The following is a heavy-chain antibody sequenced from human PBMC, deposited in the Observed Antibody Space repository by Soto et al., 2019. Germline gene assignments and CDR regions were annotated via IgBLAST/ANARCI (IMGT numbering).Heavy chain of an antibody. J-gene: IGHJ4*02. D-gene: IGHD2-8*01. Sequence: PSETLSLTCTVSGGSISSSSYYWGWIRQPPGKGLEWIGSIYYSGSTYYNPSLKSRVTISVDTSKNQFSLKLSSVTAADTAVYYCAREGCTNGVCYFDYWGQGTLVTVSS. V-gene: IGHV4-39*07. CDR1: GGSISSSSYY. CDR2: IYYSGST. CDR3: AREGCTNGVCYFDY.